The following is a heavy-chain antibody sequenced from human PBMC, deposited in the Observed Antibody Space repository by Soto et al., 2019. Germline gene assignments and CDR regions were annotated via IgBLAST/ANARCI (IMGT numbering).Heavy chain of an antibody. CDR3: ARGRYGDY. CDR2: ISAHNGNT. J-gene: IGHJ4*02. CDR1: GYTFTSYG. V-gene: IGHV1-18*01. D-gene: IGHD1-1*01. Sequence: QVHLVQSGAEVKKPGASVKVSCKASGYTFTSYGITWVRQAPGQGLEWMGWISAHNGNTDYAQKLQGRVIVTRDTSTSPAYMELSSLISDDTAVYYCARGRYGDYWGQGALVTVSS.